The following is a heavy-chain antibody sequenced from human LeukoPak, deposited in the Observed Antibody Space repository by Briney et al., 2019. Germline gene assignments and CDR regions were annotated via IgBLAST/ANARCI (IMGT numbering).Heavy chain of an antibody. V-gene: IGHV4-30-4*01. CDR2: IHYSGST. CDR3: ARAARGGHSDY. D-gene: IGHD2-15*01. Sequence: SETLSLTCTVSGGSISGGDYYWSWIRQPPGKGLEWIGYIHYSGSTYYNPSLKSRITISLDTSENRFSLNLNSVTAADTAMYYCARAARGGHSDYWGQGTLVTVSS. J-gene: IGHJ4*02. CDR1: GGSISGGDYY.